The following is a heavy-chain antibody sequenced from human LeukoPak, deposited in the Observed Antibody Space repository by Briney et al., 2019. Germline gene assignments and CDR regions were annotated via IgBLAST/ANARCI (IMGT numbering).Heavy chain of an antibody. CDR1: GGSISSHY. CDR3: ARALESGGYGLGY. J-gene: IGHJ4*02. CDR2: IYYSGST. V-gene: IGHV4-59*11. D-gene: IGHD5-12*01. Sequence: PSETLSLTCTVSGGSISSHYWSWIRQPPGKGLEWIGYIYYSGSTNYNPSLKSRVTISVDTSKNQFSLKLSSVTAADTAVYYCARALESGGYGLGYWGQGTLVTVSS.